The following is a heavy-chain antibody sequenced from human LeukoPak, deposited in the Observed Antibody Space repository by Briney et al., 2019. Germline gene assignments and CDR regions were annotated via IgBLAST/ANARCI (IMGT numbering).Heavy chain of an antibody. CDR1: GYTFTSYD. J-gene: IGHJ4*02. Sequence: ASVKVSCKASGYTFTSYDINWVRQAAGQGLEWMGWMNPNSGNTGYAQKFQGRVTMTRNTSISTAYMELSSLRSEDTAVYYCARSGGGYCSSTSCFGYYFDYWGQGTLVTVSS. V-gene: IGHV1-8*01. D-gene: IGHD2-2*01. CDR2: MNPNSGNT. CDR3: ARSGGGYCSSTSCFGYYFDY.